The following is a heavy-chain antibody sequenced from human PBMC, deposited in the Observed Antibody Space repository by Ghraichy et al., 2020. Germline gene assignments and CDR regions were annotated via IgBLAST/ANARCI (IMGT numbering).Heavy chain of an antibody. CDR3: ARVTTVTYYFDY. V-gene: IGHV4-59*01. J-gene: IGHJ4*02. CDR2: IYYSGST. D-gene: IGHD4-17*01. Sequence: SQTLSLTCTVSGGSISSYYWSWIRQPPGKGLEWIGYIYYSGSTNYNPSLKSRVTISVDTSKNQFSLKVSSVTAADTAVYYCARVTTVTYYFDYWGQGTLVTVSS. CDR1: GGSISSYY.